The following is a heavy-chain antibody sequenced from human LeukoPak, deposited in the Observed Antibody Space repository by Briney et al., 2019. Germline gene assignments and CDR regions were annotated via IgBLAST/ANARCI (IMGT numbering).Heavy chain of an antibody. V-gene: IGHV3-21*01. Sequence: GGSLRLSCAASGFTFSSYSMNWVRQAPGKGLEWASSISSSSSYIYYADSVKGRFTISRDNAKNSLYLQMNSLRAEDTAVYYCARARLGDRFDYWGQGTLVTVSS. CDR3: ARARLGDRFDY. D-gene: IGHD3-16*01. CDR1: GFTFSSYS. J-gene: IGHJ4*02. CDR2: ISSSSSYI.